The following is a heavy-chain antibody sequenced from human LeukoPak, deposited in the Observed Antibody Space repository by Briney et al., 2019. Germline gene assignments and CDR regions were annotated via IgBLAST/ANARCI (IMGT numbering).Heavy chain of an antibody. J-gene: IGHJ6*03. CDR2: INHSGST. D-gene: IGHD3-16*02. CDR3: TRGPPSVSTYYYYYMDV. Sequence: SETLSLTCAVYGGSFSGYYWSWIRQPPGKGLEWIGEINHSGSTNYNPSLKSRVTISVDTSKNQFSLKLSSVTAADTAVYYCTRGPPSVSTYYYYYMDVWGKGTTVTVSS. CDR1: GGSFSGYY. V-gene: IGHV4-34*01.